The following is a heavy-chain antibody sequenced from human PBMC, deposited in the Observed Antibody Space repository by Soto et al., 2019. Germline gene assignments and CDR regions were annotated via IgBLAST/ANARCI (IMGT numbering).Heavy chain of an antibody. Sequence: QVPLVQSGAEVKKPGASVKVSCKASGYIFTSYDINWVRQATGQRLEWMGWMNPNSGNAGSVQKFQGRVTMTRNTSIGTAYMELSSLRSEDTAVYYCARSHRGYSFADSWGQGTLVSVSS. CDR1: GYIFTSYD. V-gene: IGHV1-8*02. CDR3: ARSHRGYSFADS. CDR2: MNPNSGNA. D-gene: IGHD5-18*01. J-gene: IGHJ4*02.